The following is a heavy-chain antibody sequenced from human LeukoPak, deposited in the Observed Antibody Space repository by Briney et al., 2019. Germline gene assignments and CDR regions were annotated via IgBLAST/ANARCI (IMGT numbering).Heavy chain of an antibody. CDR1: GYTLTKLS. Sequence: ASVKVSCKVSGYTLTKLSINWVRQAAGKGLEWMGSFDHEDNKPIYAQRFQGRVTMTTDTSTSTAYMELRSLRSDDTAVYYCARDSRTGYSSSWFEFDYWGQGTLVTVSS. J-gene: IGHJ4*02. D-gene: IGHD6-13*01. CDR3: ARDSRTGYSSSWFEFDY. V-gene: IGHV1-24*01. CDR2: FDHEDNKP.